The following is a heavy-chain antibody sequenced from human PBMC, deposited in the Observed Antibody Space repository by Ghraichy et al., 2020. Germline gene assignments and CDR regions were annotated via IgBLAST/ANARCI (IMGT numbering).Heavy chain of an antibody. CDR1: GFIFSNYA. V-gene: IGHV3-23*01. CDR2: ISSGGDST. CDR3: AKKSSSLYHFDL. J-gene: IGHJ2*01. D-gene: IGHD2-2*01. Sequence: GGSLRLSCAASGFIFSNYAMSWVRQAPGKGPEWVSAISSGGDSTYYADSVKGRFTISRDNSKNTLYLEMNSLRAEDTSIYYCAKKSSSLYHFDLWGRGTLVTVSS.